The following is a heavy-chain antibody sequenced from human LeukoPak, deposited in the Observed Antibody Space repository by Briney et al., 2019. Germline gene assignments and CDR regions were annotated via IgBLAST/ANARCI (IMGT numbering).Heavy chain of an antibody. CDR3: ARDPEDSSSDHFNPPLAY. CDR2: ISTYNANT. V-gene: IGHV1-18*01. D-gene: IGHD6-6*01. Sequence: ASVKVSCKASGYTFTRNGITWVRQATGQGLEWMGWISTYNANTKYAQKLQGRVTMTTDTSTSTAYMELRSLRSDDTAMYYCARDPEDSSSDHFNPPLAYWGQGTLVTVSS. CDR1: GYTFTRNG. J-gene: IGHJ4*02.